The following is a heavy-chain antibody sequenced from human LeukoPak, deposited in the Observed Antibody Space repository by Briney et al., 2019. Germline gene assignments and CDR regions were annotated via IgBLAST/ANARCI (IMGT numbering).Heavy chain of an antibody. J-gene: IGHJ4*02. CDR2: IYYSGST. Sequence: SETLSLTCTVSGGSISSYYWSWIRHPPGKALEWIGYIYYSGSTNYNPSLKSRVTISVDTSKNQFSLKLSSVTAADTAVYYCARAAGDSSGYHWNDYWGQGTLVTVSS. CDR1: GGSISSYY. CDR3: ARAAGDSSGYHWNDY. V-gene: IGHV4-59*01. D-gene: IGHD3-22*01.